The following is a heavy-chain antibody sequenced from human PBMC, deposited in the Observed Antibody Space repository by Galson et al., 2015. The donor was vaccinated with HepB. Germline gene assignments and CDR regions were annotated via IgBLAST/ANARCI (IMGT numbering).Heavy chain of an antibody. CDR3: ATDLKVQLERPDAFDI. D-gene: IGHD1-1*01. V-gene: IGHV1-18*01. Sequence: SVKVSCKASGYTFTSYGISWVRQAPGQGLEWMGWISAYNGNTNYAQKLQGRVTMTEDTSTDTAYMELSSLRSEDTAVYYCATDLKVQLERPDAFDIWGQGTMVTVSS. CDR2: ISAYNGNT. CDR1: GYTFTSYG. J-gene: IGHJ3*02.